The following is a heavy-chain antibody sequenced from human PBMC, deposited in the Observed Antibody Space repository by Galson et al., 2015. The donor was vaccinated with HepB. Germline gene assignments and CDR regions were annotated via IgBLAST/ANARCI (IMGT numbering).Heavy chain of an antibody. J-gene: IGHJ4*02. CDR1: GGTFSSYA. V-gene: IGHV1-69*13. CDR3: TTSGYGTWYFNY. CDR2: IIPIFGTA. Sequence: SVKVSCKASGGTFSSYAISWVRQAPGQGLEWMGGIIPIFGTANYAQKFQGRVTITADESTSTAYMELSSLRSEDTAVYYCTTSGYGTWYFNYWGQGTLVTVSS. D-gene: IGHD5-12*01.